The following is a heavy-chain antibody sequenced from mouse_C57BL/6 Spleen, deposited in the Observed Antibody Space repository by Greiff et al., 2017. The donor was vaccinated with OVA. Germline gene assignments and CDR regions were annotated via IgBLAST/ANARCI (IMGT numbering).Heavy chain of an antibody. CDR3: ARHEEAHGSSWAFDY. CDR2: FYPGSGSI. D-gene: IGHD1-1*01. Sequence: QVQLQQSGAELVKPGASVKLSCKASGYTFTEYTIHWVKQRSGQGLEWIGWFYPGSGSIKYNEKFKDKATLTADKSSSTVYMELSMMTPEDAAVYFSARHEEAHGSSWAFDYWGQGTTLTVSS. V-gene: IGHV1-62-2*01. J-gene: IGHJ2*01. CDR1: GYTFTEYT.